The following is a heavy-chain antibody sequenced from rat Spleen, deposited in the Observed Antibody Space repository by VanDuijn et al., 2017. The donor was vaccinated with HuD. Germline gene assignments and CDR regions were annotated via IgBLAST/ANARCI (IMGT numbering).Heavy chain of an antibody. Sequence: EVQLVESGGGLVQPGRSLKLSCVASGFTFNNYWMTWIRQAPGKGLEWVASITNTGGGNTYYRDSVKGRFTVSRDNAKSTLYLQMDSLRSEDTATYYCSTRGHTTGILGYFDYWGQGVMVTVSS. CDR3: STRGHTTGILGYFDY. D-gene: IGHD1-9*01. CDR2: ITNTGGGNT. J-gene: IGHJ2*01. V-gene: IGHV5-31*01. CDR1: GFTFNNYW.